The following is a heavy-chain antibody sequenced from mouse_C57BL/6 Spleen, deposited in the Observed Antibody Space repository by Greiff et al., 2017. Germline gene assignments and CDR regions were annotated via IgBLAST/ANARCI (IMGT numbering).Heavy chain of an antibody. CDR2: IYPGSGST. D-gene: IGHD1-1*01. CDR3: ARDGSSP. Sequence: QVQLQQPGAELVKPGASVKMSCKASGYTFTRYWITWVKQRPGQGLEWIGDIYPGSGSTNYNEKFKSKATLTVDTSSSTAYMQLSSLTAEASAVYYCARDGSSPWGQGTTLTVSS. CDR1: GYTFTRYW. V-gene: IGHV1-55*01. J-gene: IGHJ2*01.